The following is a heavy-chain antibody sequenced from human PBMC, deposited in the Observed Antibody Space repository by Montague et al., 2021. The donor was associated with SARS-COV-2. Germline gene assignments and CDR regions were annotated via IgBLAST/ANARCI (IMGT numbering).Heavy chain of an antibody. CDR2: INHSGST. V-gene: IGHV4-34*01. CDR3: ARDRRSWFPPYYYGMDV. J-gene: IGHJ6*02. D-gene: IGHD6-13*01. CDR1: GGSFSGYY. Sequence: SETLSLTCAVYGGSFSGYYWSWIRQPPGKGLEWIGEINHSGSTNHNPSLKSRVTISVDKSKNQFSLKLSSVTAADTAVYYCARDRRSWFPPYYYGMDVWGQGTTVTASS.